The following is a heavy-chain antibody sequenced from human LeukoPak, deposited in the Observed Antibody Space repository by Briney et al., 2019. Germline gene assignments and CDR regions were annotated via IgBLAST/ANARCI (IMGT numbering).Heavy chain of an antibody. CDR3: ARDPGYYESSGYLAPYYYYYGMDV. V-gene: IGHV4-59*01. CDR1: GGSISSYY. CDR2: IYYSGST. D-gene: IGHD3-22*01. Sequence: SETLSLTCTVSGGSISSYYWSWIRQPPGKGLEWIGYIYYSGSTNYNPSLKSRVTISVDTSKNQFSLKLSPVTAADTAVYYCARDPGYYESSGYLAPYYYYYGMDVWGQGTTVTVSS. J-gene: IGHJ6*02.